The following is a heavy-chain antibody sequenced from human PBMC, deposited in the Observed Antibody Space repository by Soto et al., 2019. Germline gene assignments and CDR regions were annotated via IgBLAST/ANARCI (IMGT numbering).Heavy chain of an antibody. Sequence: QVQLQQWGAGLLKPSETLSLTCAVYGGSFSGYYWSGIRQPPGKGLEWIGEINHSGSTNYNPSLKRRVTISVDTSKNQFSLKLSSVTAADTAVYYCARDQAGKGHFDYWGQGTLVTVSS. CDR1: GGSFSGYY. CDR2: INHSGST. CDR3: ARDQAGKGHFDY. J-gene: IGHJ4*02. V-gene: IGHV4-34*01. D-gene: IGHD6-13*01.